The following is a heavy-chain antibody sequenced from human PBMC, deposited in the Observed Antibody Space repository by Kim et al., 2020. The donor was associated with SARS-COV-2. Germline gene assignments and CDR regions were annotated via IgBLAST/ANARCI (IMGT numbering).Heavy chain of an antibody. CDR1: GFTFSSYA. CDR3: AKGHSSSWRFYYFDY. CDR2: ISGSGGST. Sequence: GGSLRLSCAASGFTFSSYAMSWVRQAPGKGLEWVSAISGSGGSTYYAGSVKGRFTISRDNSKNTLYLQMNSLRAEDTAVYYCAKGHSSSWRFYYFDYWGQGTLVTVSS. D-gene: IGHD6-13*01. J-gene: IGHJ4*02. V-gene: IGHV3-23*01.